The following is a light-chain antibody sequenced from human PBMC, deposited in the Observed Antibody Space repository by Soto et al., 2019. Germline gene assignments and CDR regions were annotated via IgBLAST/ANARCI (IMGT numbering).Light chain of an antibody. V-gene: IGKV3-15*01. CDR2: GAS. Sequence: EILMTQSPSTLSVSPGERATLSRRASQSVSNNLAWYQQKPGQAPRLLLYGASTRATGVPARFSGSGSGTDFTLTISSLQSKDFAVYYCQQYNTWRSISFGQGTRLEIK. J-gene: IGKJ5*01. CDR1: QSVSNN. CDR3: QQYNTWRSIS.